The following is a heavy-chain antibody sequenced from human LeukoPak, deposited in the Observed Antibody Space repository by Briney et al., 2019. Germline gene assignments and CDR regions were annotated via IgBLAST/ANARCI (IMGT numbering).Heavy chain of an antibody. V-gene: IGHV3-23*01. Sequence: GGSLRLSCAASGFTFSSYAMSWVRQAPGKGLEWVSAISGSGGSTYYADSVKGRFTISRDNSKNTLYLQMNSLRAEDTAVYYCAKEGSGYSYGLIDAFDIWGQGTMVTVSS. D-gene: IGHD5-18*01. J-gene: IGHJ3*02. CDR1: GFTFSSYA. CDR3: AKEGSGYSYGLIDAFDI. CDR2: ISGSGGST.